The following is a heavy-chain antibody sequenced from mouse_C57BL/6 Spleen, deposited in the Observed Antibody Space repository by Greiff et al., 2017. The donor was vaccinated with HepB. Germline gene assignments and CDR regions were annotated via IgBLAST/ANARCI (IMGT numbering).Heavy chain of an antibody. CDR1: GYTFTSYW. CDR2: IDPSDSYT. CDR3: AITTVVATNWDFYV. D-gene: IGHD1-1*01. Sequence: VQLQQPGAELVKPGASVKLSCKASGYTFTSYWMQWVKQRPGQGLEWIGEIDPSDSYTNYNQKFKGKATLTVDTSSSTAYMQLSSLTSEDSAVYYCAITTVVATNWDFYVWGTGTTGTVSS. J-gene: IGHJ1*03. V-gene: IGHV1-50*01.